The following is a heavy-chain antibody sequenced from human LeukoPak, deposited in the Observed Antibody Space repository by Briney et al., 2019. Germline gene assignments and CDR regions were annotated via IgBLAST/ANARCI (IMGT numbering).Heavy chain of an antibody. CDR2: ISWNSGSI. CDR1: GVTFDDYA. Sequence: GRSLRLSCAASGVTFDDYAMRWVRQAPGKGLEWVSGISWNSGSIGYADSVTGRFTISRDNAKNSLYLQMNSLRAEDTALYYCAKDSGSYPFDYWGQGTLVTVSS. D-gene: IGHD1-26*01. V-gene: IGHV3-9*01. J-gene: IGHJ4*02. CDR3: AKDSGSYPFDY.